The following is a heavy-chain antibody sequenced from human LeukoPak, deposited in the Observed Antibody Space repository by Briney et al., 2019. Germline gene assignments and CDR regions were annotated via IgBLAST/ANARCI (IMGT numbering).Heavy chain of an antibody. CDR2: IIPIFGTA. V-gene: IGHV1-69*05. CDR3: ARGWRGSYRGYYFDY. J-gene: IGHJ4*02. D-gene: IGHD1-26*01. CDR1: GGTFSSYA. Sequence: SVKVSCKASGGTFSSYAISWVRQAPGQGLEWMGGIIPIFGTANYAQKFQGRVTITTDGSTSTAYMELSSLRSEDTAVYYCARGWRGSYRGYYFDYWGQGTLVTVSS.